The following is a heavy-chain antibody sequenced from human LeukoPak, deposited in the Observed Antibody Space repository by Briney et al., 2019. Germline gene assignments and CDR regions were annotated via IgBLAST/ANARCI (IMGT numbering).Heavy chain of an antibody. D-gene: IGHD1-26*01. J-gene: IGHJ4*02. Sequence: SQTLSLTCAISGDSVSSDSAAWNWIRQSPSRGLEWLARTYFGSKWYYDYALAVKSRITINPDTSKNQFSLQLNSLTPEDTAVYFCARDPVGGSTIFDSWGQGTLVTVSS. V-gene: IGHV6-1*01. CDR1: GDSVSSDSAA. CDR2: TYFGSKWYY. CDR3: ARDPVGGSTIFDS.